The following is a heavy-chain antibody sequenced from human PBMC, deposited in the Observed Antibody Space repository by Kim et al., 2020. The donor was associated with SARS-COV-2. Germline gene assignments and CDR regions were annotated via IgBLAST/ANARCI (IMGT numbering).Heavy chain of an antibody. Sequence: SETLSLTCTVSGGSISSGGYYWSWIRQHPGKGLEWIGYIYYSGSTYYNPSLKSRVTISVDTSKNQFSLKLSSVTAADTAVYYCARGEDASLGELYWGQGTLVTVSS. CDR2: IYYSGST. D-gene: IGHD3-16*01. CDR3: ARGEDASLGELY. V-gene: IGHV4-31*03. CDR1: GGSISSGGYY. J-gene: IGHJ4*02.